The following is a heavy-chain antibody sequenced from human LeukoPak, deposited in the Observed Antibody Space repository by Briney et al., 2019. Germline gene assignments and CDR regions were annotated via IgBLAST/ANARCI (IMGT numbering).Heavy chain of an antibody. CDR3: ARANANWFDP. Sequence: ASVKVSCKASGYTFTGYYMHWVRQAPGQGLEWMGWINPNSGGTNYEQKFQGRVTMTRDTSISTAYMELSRLRSDDTAVYYCARANANWFDPWGQGTLVTVSS. V-gene: IGHV1-2*02. CDR2: INPNSGGT. J-gene: IGHJ5*02. CDR1: GYTFTGYY.